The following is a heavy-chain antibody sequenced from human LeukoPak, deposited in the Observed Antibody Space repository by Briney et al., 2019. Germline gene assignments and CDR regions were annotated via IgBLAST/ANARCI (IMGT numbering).Heavy chain of an antibody. CDR1: GFTFSSYG. V-gene: IGHV3-48*03. CDR2: ISSSGSTI. CDR3: ARELAPYYYDSSGYSDY. D-gene: IGHD3-22*01. J-gene: IGHJ4*02. Sequence: GGSLRLSCAASGFTFSSYGMNWVRQAPGKGLEWVSYISSSGSTIYYADSVKGRFTISRDNAKNSLYLQMNSLRAEDTAVYYCARELAPYYYDSSGYSDYWGQGTLVTVSS.